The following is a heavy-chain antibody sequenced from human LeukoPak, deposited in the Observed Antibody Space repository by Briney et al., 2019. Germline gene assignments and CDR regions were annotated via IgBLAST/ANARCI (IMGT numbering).Heavy chain of an antibody. Sequence: SETLSLTCTVSAGSFISSSHHWGWIRQSPGKGLEWIGTVYYGRTTYHNPSLDGRVTISLDTSANHFSLQLNSVTAADTAVYYCVRHDGRGGATMGAFDSWGQGSLVTVSS. D-gene: IGHD5-12*01. CDR1: AGSFISSSHH. CDR3: VRHDGRGGATMGAFDS. V-gene: IGHV4-39*01. J-gene: IGHJ5*01. CDR2: VYYGRTT.